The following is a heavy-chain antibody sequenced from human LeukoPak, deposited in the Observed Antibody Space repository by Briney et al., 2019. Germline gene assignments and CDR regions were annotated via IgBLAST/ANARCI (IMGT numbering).Heavy chain of an antibody. CDR2: IIPIFGTA. J-gene: IGHJ4*02. CDR3: ARVMVAVAAPVPYYFDY. D-gene: IGHD6-19*01. Sequence: VKVSCKASGGTFNSYAISWVRQAPGQGLEWMGGIIPIFGTANYAQKFQGRVTITADESTSTAYMELSSLRSEDTAVYYCARVMVAVAAPVPYYFDYWGQGTLVTVSS. CDR1: GGTFNSYA. V-gene: IGHV1-69*01.